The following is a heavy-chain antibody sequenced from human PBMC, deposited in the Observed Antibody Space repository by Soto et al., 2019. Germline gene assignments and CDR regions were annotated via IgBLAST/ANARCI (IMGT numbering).Heavy chain of an antibody. D-gene: IGHD4-17*01. V-gene: IGHV1-69*12. CDR1: GGTFSSYA. Sequence: QVQLVQSGAEVKKPGSSVKVSCKASGGTFSSYAISWVRQAPGQGLEWMGGIIPIFGTANYAQKFQGRVTITADESTSTAYMELSSLRSEDTAVYYCAREGHHDYGEWGEGTDVWGQGTTVTVSS. CDR3: AREGHHDYGEWGEGTDV. CDR2: IIPIFGTA. J-gene: IGHJ6*02.